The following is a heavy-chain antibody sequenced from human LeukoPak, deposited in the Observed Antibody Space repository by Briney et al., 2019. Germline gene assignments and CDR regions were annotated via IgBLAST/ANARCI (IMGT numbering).Heavy chain of an antibody. J-gene: IGHJ5*02. V-gene: IGHV3-7*01. CDR2: INQDGSEK. Sequence: GGSLRLSCATSGFTFSMYWMSWVRQAPGKGLKWVANINQDGSEKYYVDSVKGRFTISRDNAKNSLYLQMKSLRAEDTAVYYCAGRWWFGLRENWFDPWGQGTLVTVSS. CDR1: GFTFSMYW. CDR3: AGRWWFGLRENWFDP. D-gene: IGHD3-10*01.